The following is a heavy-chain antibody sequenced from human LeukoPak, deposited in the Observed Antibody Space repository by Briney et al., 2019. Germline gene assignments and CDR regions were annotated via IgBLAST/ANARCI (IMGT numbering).Heavy chain of an antibody. V-gene: IGHV3-23*01. CDR1: GFTFSSYG. CDR3: ARGPGLAVTGTD. Sequence: GGSLRLSCAASGFTFSSYGMSWARQAPGKGLEWVSAISGSGGSTYYADSVKGRFTISRDNSKNTLYLQMNSLRAEDTAVYYCARGPGLAVTGTDWGQGTLVTVSS. D-gene: IGHD6-19*01. CDR2: ISGSGGST. J-gene: IGHJ4*02.